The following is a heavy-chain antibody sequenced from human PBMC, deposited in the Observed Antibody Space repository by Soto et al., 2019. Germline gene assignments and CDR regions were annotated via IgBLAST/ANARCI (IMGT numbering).Heavy chain of an antibody. CDR2: ISGSGGST. CDR3: AKLRVGPFYFDY. Sequence: GSLRLSCAASGFTFSSYAMSWVRQAPGKGLEWVSAISGSGGSTYYADSVKGRFTISRDNSKNTLYLQMNSLRAEDTAVYYCAKLRVGPFYFDYWRQGTLVTVSS. J-gene: IGHJ4*02. D-gene: IGHD1-26*01. V-gene: IGHV3-23*01. CDR1: GFTFSSYA.